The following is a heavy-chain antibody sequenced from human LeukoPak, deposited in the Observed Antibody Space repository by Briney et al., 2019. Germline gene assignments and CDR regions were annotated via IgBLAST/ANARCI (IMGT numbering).Heavy chain of an antibody. V-gene: IGHV3-48*02. D-gene: IGHD6-6*01. J-gene: IGHJ1*01. CDR1: GFTFSNSN. CDR2: ISTSRNTT. CDR3: ARPLVF. Sequence: GGSLRLSCAASGFTFSNSNMHWVRQAPGKGLEWVSFISTSRNTTYYADSVKGRFTISRDNAKNSLFLQMNHLRDEDTAVYYYARPLVFWGQGTLVPVSS.